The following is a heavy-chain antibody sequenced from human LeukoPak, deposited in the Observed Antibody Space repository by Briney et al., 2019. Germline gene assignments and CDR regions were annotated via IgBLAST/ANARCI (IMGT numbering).Heavy chain of an antibody. V-gene: IGHV4-39*01. Sequence: SETLSLTCTVSGGSISSSSYYWGWIRQPPGKGLEWIGSIYYSGSTYYNPSLKSRVTISVDTSKNQFSLKLSSVTAADTAVYYCARVGIDYDILTGYSDYWGQGTLVTVSS. J-gene: IGHJ4*02. D-gene: IGHD3-9*01. CDR2: IYYSGST. CDR1: GGSISSSSYY. CDR3: ARVGIDYDILTGYSDY.